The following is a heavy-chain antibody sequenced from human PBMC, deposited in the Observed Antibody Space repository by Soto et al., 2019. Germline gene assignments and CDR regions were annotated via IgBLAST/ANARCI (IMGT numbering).Heavy chain of an antibody. CDR2: INHLETT. Sequence: PSETLSLTCTVSGASITYGGYSFICIRQTPGKGLEWIGYINHLETTFYNPSFESRLTLSIDRAKNQFSLNLNSMSAADRAVYFCARGGGSDSFDYWGQGILVTVSS. V-gene: IGHV4-30-2*01. D-gene: IGHD1-26*01. CDR1: GASITYGGYS. CDR3: ARGGGSDSFDY. J-gene: IGHJ4*02.